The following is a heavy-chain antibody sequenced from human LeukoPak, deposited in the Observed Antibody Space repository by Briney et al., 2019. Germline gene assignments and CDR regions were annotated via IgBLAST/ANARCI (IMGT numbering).Heavy chain of an antibody. J-gene: IGHJ4*02. D-gene: IGHD6-19*01. CDR2: ISYDGSNK. CDR3: ARVRWSTSGWSNYFDY. V-gene: IGHV3-30-3*01. Sequence: GGSLRLSCAASGFTFSSYAMHWVRQAPGKGLEWVAVISYDGSNKYYADSVKGRFTISRDNSKNTLYLRMNSLRAEDTAVYYCARVRWSTSGWSNYFDYWGQGILVTVSS. CDR1: GFTFSSYA.